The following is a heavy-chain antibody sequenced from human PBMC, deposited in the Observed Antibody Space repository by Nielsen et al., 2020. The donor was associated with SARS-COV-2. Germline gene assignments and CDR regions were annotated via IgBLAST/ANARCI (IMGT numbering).Heavy chain of an antibody. CDR3: AKDLEDRTLVYYGLDV. D-gene: IGHD5-18*01. J-gene: IGHJ6*02. Sequence: GESLKISCAASGFTFDDYAMHWVRQAPGKGLEWVSVIYSGGSSASYADSVKGRFTISRDNSKNTLYLQMNSLRADDTAVYYCAKDLEDRTLVYYGLDVWGQGTTVTVSS. V-gene: IGHV3-23*03. CDR2: IYSGGSSA. CDR1: GFTFDDYA.